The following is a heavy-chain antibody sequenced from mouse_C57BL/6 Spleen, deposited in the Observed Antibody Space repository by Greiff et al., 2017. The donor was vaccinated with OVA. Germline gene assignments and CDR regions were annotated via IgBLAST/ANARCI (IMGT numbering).Heavy chain of an antibody. CDR1: GYAFSSSW. Sequence: VQLQQSGPELVKPGASVKISCKASGYAFSSSWMNWVKQRPGKGLEWIGRIYPGDGDTNYNGKFKGKATLTADKSSSTAYMQLSSLTSEDSAVYFCARFNYGYAMDYWGQGTSVTVSS. V-gene: IGHV1-82*01. J-gene: IGHJ4*01. D-gene: IGHD2-4*01. CDR2: IYPGDGDT. CDR3: ARFNYGYAMDY.